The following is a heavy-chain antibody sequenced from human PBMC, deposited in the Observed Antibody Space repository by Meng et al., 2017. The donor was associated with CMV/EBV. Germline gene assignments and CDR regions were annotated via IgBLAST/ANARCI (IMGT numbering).Heavy chain of an antibody. J-gene: IGHJ4*02. CDR2: IRYDGSNK. Sequence: GESLKISCAASGFTFSSYGMHWVRQAPGKGLEWVAFIRYDGSNKYYADSVKGRFTISRDNSKNTLYLQMNSLRAEDTAVYYCAKVGLGRFDYWGQGTLVTSPQ. D-gene: IGHD3-10*01. CDR1: GFTFSSYG. CDR3: AKVGLGRFDY. V-gene: IGHV3-30*02.